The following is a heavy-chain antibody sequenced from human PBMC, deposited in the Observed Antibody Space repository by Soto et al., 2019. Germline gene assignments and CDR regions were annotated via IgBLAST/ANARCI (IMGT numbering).Heavy chain of an antibody. CDR1: GGSISSSSYY. CDR3: ARHGGIAARLYNWFDP. J-gene: IGHJ5*02. CDR2: IYYSGST. D-gene: IGHD6-6*01. Sequence: SETLSLTCTVSGGSISSSSYYWGWIRQPPGKGLEWIGSIYYSGSTYYNPSLKSRVTISVDTSKNQFSLKLSSVTAADTAVYYCARHGGIAARLYNWFDPWGQGTLVTVSS. V-gene: IGHV4-39*01.